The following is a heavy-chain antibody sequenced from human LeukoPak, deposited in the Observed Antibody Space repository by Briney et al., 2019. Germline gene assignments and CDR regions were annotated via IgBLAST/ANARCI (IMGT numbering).Heavy chain of an antibody. CDR1: GFTFSSYT. J-gene: IGHJ4*02. CDR2: ISGSGGRT. Sequence: GGSLRLSCAASGFTFSSYTMSWVRQAPGKGLEWVSTISGSGGRTYSADSVKGRFTISRDNSKNTLYLQMKSLRAEDTAVYYCAKSVCFGELFLPEFAYWGQGSLVTVSS. CDR3: AKSVCFGELFLPEFAY. V-gene: IGHV3-23*01. D-gene: IGHD3-10*01.